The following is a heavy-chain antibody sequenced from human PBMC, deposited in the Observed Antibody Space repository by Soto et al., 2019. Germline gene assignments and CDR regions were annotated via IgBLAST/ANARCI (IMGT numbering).Heavy chain of an antibody. CDR2: ISSSGSTI. D-gene: IGHD1-20*01. J-gene: IGHJ5*02. CDR1: GFTFSSYE. Sequence: GGSLRLSCAASGFTFSSYEMNWVRQAPGKGLEWVSYISSSGSTIYYADSVKGRFTISRDNAKNSLYLQMNSLRAEDTAVYYCARVKVSSRTQPPGGLDPWGQGTLVTVSS. CDR3: ARVKVSSRTQPPGGLDP. V-gene: IGHV3-48*03.